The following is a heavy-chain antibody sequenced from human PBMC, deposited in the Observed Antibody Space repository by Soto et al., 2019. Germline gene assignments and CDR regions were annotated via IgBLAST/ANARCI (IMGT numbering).Heavy chain of an antibody. CDR2: ISGSGGST. CDR1: GFTFSSYA. V-gene: IGHV3-23*01. CDR3: AKDEEDIVVVVAAIGAFDI. D-gene: IGHD2-15*01. Sequence: GGSLRLSCAASGFTFSSYAMSWVRQAPGKGLEWVSAISGSGGSTYYADSVKGRFTISRDNSKNTLYLQMNSLRAEDTAVYYCAKDEEDIVVVVAAIGAFDIWGQGTMVTVSS. J-gene: IGHJ3*02.